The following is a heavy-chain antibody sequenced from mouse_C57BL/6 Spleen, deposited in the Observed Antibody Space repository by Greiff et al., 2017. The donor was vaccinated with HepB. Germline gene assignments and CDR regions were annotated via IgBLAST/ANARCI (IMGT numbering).Heavy chain of an antibody. D-gene: IGHD1-1*01. V-gene: IGHV8-8*01. CDR3: ARMPIYYYGSSPYFDV. CDR1: GFSLSTFGMG. J-gene: IGHJ1*03. CDR2: IWWDDDK. Sequence: ESGPGILQPSQTLSLTCSFSGFSLSTFGMGVGWIRQPSGKGLEWLAHIWWDDDKYYNPALKSRLTISKDTSKNQVFLKIANVDTADTATYYCARMPIYYYGSSPYFDVWGTGTTVTVSS.